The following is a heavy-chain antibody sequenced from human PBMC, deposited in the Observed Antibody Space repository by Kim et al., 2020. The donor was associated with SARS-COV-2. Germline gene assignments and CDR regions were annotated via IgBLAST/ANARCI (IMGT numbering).Heavy chain of an antibody. CDR3: ARVLPAYYYGSGSYSPFDY. CDR2: INSDGSST. CDR1: GFTFSSYW. J-gene: IGHJ4*02. D-gene: IGHD3-10*01. V-gene: IGHV3-74*01. Sequence: GGSLRLSCAASGFTFSSYWMHWVRQAPGKGLVWVSRINSDGSSTSYADSVKGRFTISRDNAKNTLYLQMNSLRAEDTAVYYCARVLPAYYYGSGSYSPFDYWGQGTLVTVSS.